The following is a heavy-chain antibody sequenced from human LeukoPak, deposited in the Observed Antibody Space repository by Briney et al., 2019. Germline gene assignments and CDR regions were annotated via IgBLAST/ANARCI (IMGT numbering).Heavy chain of an antibody. V-gene: IGHV1-2*02. J-gene: IGHJ6*03. CDR2: MIPTSGGT. D-gene: IGHD2-21*01. Sequence: ASVKVSCKTSGYLFTDHYVYWVRQAPGQGLEWMGWMIPTSGGTHLPQKFQGRVTMTRDTATATAYMELSGLRSDDTAVYYCARGVLVGGFIYYFMAVWGKGTTVIVSS. CDR1: GYLFTDHY. CDR3: ARGVLVGGFIYYFMAV.